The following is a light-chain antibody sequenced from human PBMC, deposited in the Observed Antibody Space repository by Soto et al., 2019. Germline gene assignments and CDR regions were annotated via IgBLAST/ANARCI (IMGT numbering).Light chain of an antibody. CDR2: DAS. CDR3: HQRAGWPPT. Sequence: EIVLTQSPVTLSLSPGERATLSCRASRSVNNFVAWYQEKPGQAPSLLIYDASNRASDIPDRFSGSGSGTDFTLTISSLEPEDLAVYYCHQRAGWPPTFGGGTRVEIK. J-gene: IGKJ4*01. CDR1: RSVNNF. V-gene: IGKV3-11*01.